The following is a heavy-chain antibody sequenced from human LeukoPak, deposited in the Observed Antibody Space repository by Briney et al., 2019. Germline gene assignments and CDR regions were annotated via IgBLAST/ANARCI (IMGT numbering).Heavy chain of an antibody. J-gene: IGHJ5*02. CDR1: GGTFSSYA. CDR2: TISIFDTA. V-gene: IGHV1-69*05. D-gene: IGHD6-6*01. CDR3: ERGDSSSSILFDP. Sequence: ASVTVSCQASGGTFSSYATSWVRQAAGQGIEWMGGTISIFDTANYAQKFQGRVTITTDESTSTAYMELSSLRSEDTAVYYCERGDSSSSILFDPWGQGTLVTVSS.